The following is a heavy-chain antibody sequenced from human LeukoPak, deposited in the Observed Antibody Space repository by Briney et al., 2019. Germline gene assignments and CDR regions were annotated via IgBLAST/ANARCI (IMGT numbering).Heavy chain of an antibody. CDR2: IDPSDSYT. J-gene: IGHJ4*02. CDR1: GYSFTSHW. V-gene: IGHV5-10-1*01. D-gene: IGHD3-16*01. CDR3: AKPYDYVWGSYLGY. Sequence: GESLKISGTGSGYSFTSHWISWVRQMPGKGLEWMGRIDPSDSYTNYSPSFQGHVTISADKSISTAYLQWSSLKASDTAMYYCAKPYDYVWGSYLGYWGQGTLVTVSS.